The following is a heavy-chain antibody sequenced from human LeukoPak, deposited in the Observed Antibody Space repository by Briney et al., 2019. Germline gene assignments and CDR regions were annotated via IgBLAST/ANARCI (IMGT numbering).Heavy chain of an antibody. Sequence: PGGSLRLSCEGSGFIFRSFAMNWVRQVPGKGLEWVSSISGNGRDTYYADSVKGRFTISRDNAKKSLYLQMNSLRAEDTAVFYCARDLTRRDAAGDYWGQGTLVSVSS. V-gene: IGHV3-21*01. D-gene: IGHD3-9*01. J-gene: IGHJ4*02. CDR3: ARDLTRRDAAGDY. CDR1: GFIFRSFA. CDR2: ISGNGRDT.